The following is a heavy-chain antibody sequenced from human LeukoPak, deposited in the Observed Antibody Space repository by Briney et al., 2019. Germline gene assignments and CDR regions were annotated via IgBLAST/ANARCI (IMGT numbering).Heavy chain of an antibody. J-gene: IGHJ3*02. CDR3: ARGLMVRGLIVGFAFDI. Sequence: ASVKVSCKASRYTFTGYYMHWVRQAPGQGLEWMGWINPNSGGTNYAQKFQGRVTMTRDTSISTAYMELSRLRSDDTAVYYCARGLMVRGLIVGFAFDIWGQGTMVTVSS. D-gene: IGHD3-10*01. CDR1: RYTFTGYY. CDR2: INPNSGGT. V-gene: IGHV1-2*02.